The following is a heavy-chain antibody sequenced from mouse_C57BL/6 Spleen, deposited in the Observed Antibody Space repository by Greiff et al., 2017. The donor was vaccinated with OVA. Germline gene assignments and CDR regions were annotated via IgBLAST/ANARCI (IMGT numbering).Heavy chain of an antibody. CDR3: TRRIYYYGSSPYYAMDY. D-gene: IGHD1-1*01. Sequence: EVNVVDSGGGLVQPGGSMKLSCAASGFTFSDAWMDWVRQSPEKGLEWVAEIRNKANNHATYYAESVKGRFTISRDDSKSSVYLQMNSLRAEDTGIYYCTRRIYYYGSSPYYAMDYWGQGTSVTVSS. V-gene: IGHV6-6*01. J-gene: IGHJ4*01. CDR1: GFTFSDAW. CDR2: IRNKANNHAT.